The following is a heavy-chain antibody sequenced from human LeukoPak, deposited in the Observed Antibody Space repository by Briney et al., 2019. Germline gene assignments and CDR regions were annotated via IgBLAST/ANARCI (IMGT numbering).Heavy chain of an antibody. V-gene: IGHV3-23*01. Sequence: SGGSLRLSCAASGFIFSNYGMNWVRQAPGKGLEWVAAISASGSATSYADSVKGRFTISRDNSKNTLYLQMNSLRAEDTAVYYCSLTDSSSCPGGYWGQGTLVTVSS. CDR3: SLTDSSSCPGGY. J-gene: IGHJ4*02. CDR2: ISASGSAT. CDR1: GFIFSNYG. D-gene: IGHD6-13*01.